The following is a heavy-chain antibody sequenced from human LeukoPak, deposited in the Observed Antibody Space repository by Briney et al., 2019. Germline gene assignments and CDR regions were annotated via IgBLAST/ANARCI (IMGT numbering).Heavy chain of an antibody. J-gene: IGHJ1*01. Sequence: SSETLSLTCTVSGGSVSSGSYYWSWIRQPPGKGLEWIGYIYYSGSTNYNPSLKSRVTISVDTSKNQFSLKLSSVTAADTAVYYCARTTYDYGVYQPLGYFQHWGQGTLVTVSS. CDR3: ARTTYDYGVYQPLGYFQH. D-gene: IGHD4-17*01. V-gene: IGHV4-61*01. CDR1: GGSVSSGSYY. CDR2: IYYSGST.